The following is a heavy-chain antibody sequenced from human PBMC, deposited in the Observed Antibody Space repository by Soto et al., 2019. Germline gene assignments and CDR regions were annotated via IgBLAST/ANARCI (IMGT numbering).Heavy chain of an antibody. J-gene: IGHJ4*02. CDR1: GFSLSTSGVG. CDR3: AHRGYCSGGSCYSF. CDR2: IYWDDDK. V-gene: IGHV2-5*02. D-gene: IGHD2-15*01. Sequence: QITLKESGPTLVNPTQTLTLTCTFSGFSLSTSGVGVGWIRQPPGKSLEWLALIYWDDDKRYSPSLKNRLTITKATSKNQVVLTMPNMDPVDTATYYCAHRGYCSGGSCYSFWGQGTLVTVSS.